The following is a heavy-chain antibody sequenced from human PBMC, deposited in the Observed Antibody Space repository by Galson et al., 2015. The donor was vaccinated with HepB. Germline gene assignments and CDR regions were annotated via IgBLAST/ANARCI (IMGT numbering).Heavy chain of an antibody. CDR2: ISVSGGRI. V-gene: IGHV3-23*01. Sequence: SLRLSCAASGFTFRNYAMSWVRQAPGKGLEWVSIISVSGGRIDYADSVRGRFTISRENSKNTLYVQMTSLRAEDTAVYYCAKDQDYSKGEEGYNYYGTDVWGQGTTVTVSS. J-gene: IGHJ6*02. CDR1: GFTFRNYA. CDR3: AKDQDYSKGEEGYNYYGTDV. D-gene: IGHD4-11*01.